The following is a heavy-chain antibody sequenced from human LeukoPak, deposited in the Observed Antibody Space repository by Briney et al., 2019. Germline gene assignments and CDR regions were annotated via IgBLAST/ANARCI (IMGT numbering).Heavy chain of an antibody. V-gene: IGHV1-2*02. J-gene: IGHJ6*03. Sequence: ASVKVSCKVSGYTFTGYYIHWVRQAPGQGLEWMGWINPTSGGTNYAQKFQGRVTMTRDTSISTAYMELSRLRSDDTAVYYCASSSGWYASPFFYYYYMDVWGKGTTVTVSS. CDR2: INPTSGGT. CDR3: ASSSGWYASPFFYYYYMDV. D-gene: IGHD6-19*01. CDR1: GYTFTGYY.